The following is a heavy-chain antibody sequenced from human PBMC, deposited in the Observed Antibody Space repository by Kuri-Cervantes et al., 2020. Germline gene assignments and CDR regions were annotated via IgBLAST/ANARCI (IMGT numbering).Heavy chain of an antibody. V-gene: IGHV3-30-3*01. CDR2: ISYDGSNK. D-gene: IGHD1-14*01. J-gene: IGHJ4*02. CDR3: ARASAVSFDY. Sequence: GGSLRLSCAASGFTFSSYAMHWVRQAPGKGLEWVAVISYDGSNKYYADSVKGRFTISRDNAQNSASLQMNSLRPEDTAVYYCARASAVSFDYWGQGTLVTVSS. CDR1: GFTFSSYA.